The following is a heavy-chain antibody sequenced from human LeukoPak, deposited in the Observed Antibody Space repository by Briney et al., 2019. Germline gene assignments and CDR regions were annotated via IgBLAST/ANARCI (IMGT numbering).Heavy chain of an antibody. CDR2: ISSSSSTI. Sequence: GGSLRLSCAASGFTFSSYSMNWVRQAPGKGLEWVSYISSSSSTIYYADSVKGRFTISRDNAKNSLYLQMNSLRAEDTAVYYCARDRAVAPSTFDYWGQGTLVTVSS. D-gene: IGHD4-23*01. V-gene: IGHV3-48*01. J-gene: IGHJ4*02. CDR3: ARDRAVAPSTFDY. CDR1: GFTFSSYS.